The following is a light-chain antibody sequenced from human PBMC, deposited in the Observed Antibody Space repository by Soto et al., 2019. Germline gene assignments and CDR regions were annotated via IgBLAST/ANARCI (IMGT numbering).Light chain of an antibody. J-gene: IGLJ1*01. CDR1: SSDVGGYNY. Sequence: QSALTQPPSAGGSAGHAVASTCTGTSSDVGGYNYVSWYQQHPGKAPKLMIYEVSKRPSGVPDRFSGSKSGNTASLTVSGLQAEDEADYYCSSYAGIHIVFGTGTKVTVL. CDR2: EVS. V-gene: IGLV2-8*01. CDR3: SSYAGIHIV.